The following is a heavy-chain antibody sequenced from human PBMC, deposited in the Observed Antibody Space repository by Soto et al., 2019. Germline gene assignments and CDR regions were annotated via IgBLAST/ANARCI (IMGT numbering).Heavy chain of an antibody. Sequence: QVQLLESGPGLVKPSQTLSLTCTVSGGSISSADYYWNWIRQTPGKGLEWIGYIYYTGSAYYNPSLKSRVSMSVDTSKNQFSLKLSSVTAADTAVYYCGRVRAGGTFWLDPWGQGTLVTVSS. D-gene: IGHD6-13*01. V-gene: IGHV4-30-4*01. CDR1: GGSISSADYY. CDR3: GRVRAGGTFWLDP. J-gene: IGHJ5*02. CDR2: IYYTGSA.